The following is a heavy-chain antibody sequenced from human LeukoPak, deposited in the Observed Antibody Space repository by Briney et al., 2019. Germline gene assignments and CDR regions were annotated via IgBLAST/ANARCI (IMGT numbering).Heavy chain of an antibody. CDR3: AREGLDDNFDY. CDR1: GGSISSSSYY. D-gene: IGHD5-24*01. Sequence: PSETLSLTCTVSGGSISSSSYYWGWIRQPPGKGLEWIGSIYHSGSTYYNPSLKSRVTISVDMAKNQFSLKLTSVTAADTAVYYCAREGLDDNFDYWGQGTLATVSS. CDR2: IYHSGST. J-gene: IGHJ4*02. V-gene: IGHV4-39*07.